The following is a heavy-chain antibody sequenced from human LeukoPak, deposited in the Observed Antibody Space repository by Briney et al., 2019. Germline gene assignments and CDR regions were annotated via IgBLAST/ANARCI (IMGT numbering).Heavy chain of an antibody. CDR2: ISSSSSYI. D-gene: IGHD5-18*01. Sequence: PSETLSLTCAVYGGSFSGYYWSWVRQAPGKGLEWVSSISSSSSYIYYADSVKGRFTISRDNAKNSLYLQMNSLRAEDTAVYYCARDQGTAMSYYYYYYMDVWGKGTTVTVSS. CDR1: GGSFSGYY. J-gene: IGHJ6*03. V-gene: IGHV3-21*01. CDR3: ARDQGTAMSYYYYYYMDV.